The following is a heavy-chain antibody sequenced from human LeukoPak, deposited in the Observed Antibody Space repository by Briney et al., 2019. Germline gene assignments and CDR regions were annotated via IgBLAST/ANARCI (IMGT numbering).Heavy chain of an antibody. CDR3: ARTSGPLDYFDY. V-gene: IGHV3-7*01. Sequence: GGSLRLSCAASGFTFSSYWMSWVRQAPGKGLEWVANIKQDGSEKYYVDSAKGRFTISRDNAKNPLYLQMNSLRAEDTAVYYCARTSGPLDYFDYWGQGTLVTVPS. CDR2: IKQDGSEK. CDR1: GFTFSSYW. J-gene: IGHJ4*02.